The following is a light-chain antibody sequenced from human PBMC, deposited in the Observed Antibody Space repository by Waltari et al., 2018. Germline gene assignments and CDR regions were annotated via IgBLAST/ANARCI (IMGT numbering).Light chain of an antibody. CDR2: DVS. V-gene: IGLV2-14*03. J-gene: IGLJ3*02. CDR1: SSDVGGYKY. Sequence: QSALTQPASVSGSPGQSITISCTGTSSDVGGYKYVPWYQQHPGKAPKLIIYDVSTRPSGTSNRFSCSKSGNTASLTISGLQAEDEADYYCNSYTSSRTWVFGGGTKLTVL. CDR3: NSYTSSRTWV.